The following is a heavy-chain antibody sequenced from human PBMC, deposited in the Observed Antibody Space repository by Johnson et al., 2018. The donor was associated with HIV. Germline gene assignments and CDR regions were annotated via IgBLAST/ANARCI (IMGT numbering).Heavy chain of an antibody. D-gene: IGHD3-10*01. Sequence: QVQLVESGGGLVKPGGSLRLSCAGSGFTFSDYFMSYIRQAPGKGLEWVSYITSTGITVYYTDSVKGRFTISRDNAKNSLSLQMNSLRAEDTAVYYCARAPGVRGVDAFDVWGQGTVVTVSS. V-gene: IGHV3-11*04. CDR1: GFTFSDYF. CDR3: ARAPGVRGVDAFDV. CDR2: ITSTGITV. J-gene: IGHJ3*01.